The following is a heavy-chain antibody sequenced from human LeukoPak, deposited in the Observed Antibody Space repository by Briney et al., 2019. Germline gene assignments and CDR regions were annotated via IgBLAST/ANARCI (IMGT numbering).Heavy chain of an antibody. J-gene: IGHJ3*02. CDR2: IYYSGST. D-gene: IGHD2-15*01. V-gene: IGHV4-39*01. CDR1: GGSISSSSYY. Sequence: PSGTLSLTCTVSGGSISSSSYYWGWIRQPPGKGLEWIGSIYYSGSTYYNPSLKSRVTISVDTSKNQFSLKLSSVTAADTAVYYCARPTDYCSGGSCYSTQGMGDAFDIWGQGTMVTVSS. CDR3: ARPTDYCSGGSCYSTQGMGDAFDI.